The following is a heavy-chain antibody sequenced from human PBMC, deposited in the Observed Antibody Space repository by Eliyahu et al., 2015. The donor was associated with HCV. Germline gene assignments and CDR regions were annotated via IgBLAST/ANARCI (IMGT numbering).Heavy chain of an antibody. Sequence: QVQLVQSETEVKKPGASVKVSCKASXYIFANYAISWVRQAXGQGLEWXGWISDYSGNTNYAQKFQGRVTMTTETSTTTAYMELKSLRSDDTAVYYCARDSAGSPFEIWGQGTMVTVSS. J-gene: IGHJ3*02. CDR2: ISDYSGNT. V-gene: IGHV1-18*04. CDR1: XYIFANYA. CDR3: ARDSAGSPFEI.